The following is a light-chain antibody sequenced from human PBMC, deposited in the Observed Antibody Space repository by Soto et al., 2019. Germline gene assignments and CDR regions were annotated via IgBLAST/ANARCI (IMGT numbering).Light chain of an antibody. CDR3: VLYLGSGIWV. CDR2: SAY. Sequence: QAVVTQEPSFSVSPGGTVTLTCGLSYGSVSASYGPSWYQQTPGQAPRSLIYSAYTRSSGVPDRFSGSILGNKAALTITGAQADDESDYYCVLYLGSGIWVFGGVTKLTVL. J-gene: IGLJ3*02. V-gene: IGLV8-61*01. CDR1: YGSVSASYG.